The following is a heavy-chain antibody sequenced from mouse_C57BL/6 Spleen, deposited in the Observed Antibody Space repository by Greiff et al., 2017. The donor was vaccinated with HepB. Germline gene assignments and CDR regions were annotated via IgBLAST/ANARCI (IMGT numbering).Heavy chain of an antibody. J-gene: IGHJ2*01. Sequence: VQLQQPGAELVKPGASVKVSCKASGYTFTSYWMHWVKQRPGQGLEWIGRVHPSDSDTNYNQKFKGKATLTVDKSSSTAYMQLSSLTSEDSAVYYCAIYGNYAWDVFDYWGQGTTLTVSS. CDR1: GYTFTSYW. D-gene: IGHD2-1*01. V-gene: IGHV1-74*01. CDR2: VHPSDSDT. CDR3: AIYGNYAWDVFDY.